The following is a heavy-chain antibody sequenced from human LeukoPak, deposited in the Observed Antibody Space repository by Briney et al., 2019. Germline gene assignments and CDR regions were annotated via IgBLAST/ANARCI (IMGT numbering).Heavy chain of an antibody. CDR3: ARGRRGWALDY. J-gene: IGHJ4*02. CDR2: ISSGSTYT. Sequence: GGSLRLSCAASGFTFSDYYMSWIRQAPGKGLECVPYISSGSTYTNYADSVKGRFTISRDNAKNSLILQMNSLRAEDTALYYCARGRRGWALDYWGQGTLVTVSS. V-gene: IGHV3-11*05. CDR1: GFTFSDYY. D-gene: IGHD6-19*01.